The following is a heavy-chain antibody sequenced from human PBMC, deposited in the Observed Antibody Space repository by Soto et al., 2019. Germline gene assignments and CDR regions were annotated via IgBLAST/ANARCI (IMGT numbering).Heavy chain of an antibody. CDR3: VKDESINWYSGHFRH. D-gene: IGHD6-13*01. J-gene: IGHJ1*01. CDR2: INKDGSQK. Sequence: GGSLRLSCAASGFTLGNYWMTWVRQAPGKGLEWVANINKDGSQKIYVDSVKGRFTIARDNGQNSLYLQMNSLSAEDTAFYYCVKDESINWYSGHFRHWGQGTLVTVSS. CDR1: GFTLGNYW. V-gene: IGHV3-7*03.